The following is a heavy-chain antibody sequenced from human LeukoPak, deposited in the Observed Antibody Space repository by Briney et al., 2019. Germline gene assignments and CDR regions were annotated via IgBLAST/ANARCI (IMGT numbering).Heavy chain of an antibody. CDR3: AKDIGSYSSGWYVYYYGMDV. Sequence: GGSLRLSCAASGFTFDDYVMHWVRQAPGKGLEWVSGISWNSGSIGYADSVKGRFTISRDNAKNSLYLQMNSLRAEDTALYYCAKDIGSYSSGWYVYYYGMDVWGQGTTVTVSS. J-gene: IGHJ6*02. V-gene: IGHV3-9*01. CDR1: GFTFDDYV. CDR2: ISWNSGSI. D-gene: IGHD6-19*01.